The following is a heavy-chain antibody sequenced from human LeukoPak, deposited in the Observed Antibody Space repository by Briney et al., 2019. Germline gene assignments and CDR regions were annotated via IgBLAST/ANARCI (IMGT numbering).Heavy chain of an antibody. J-gene: IGHJ6*03. Sequence: GGSLRLSCAASGFTFSSYEMNWVRQAPGKGLEWVSYISSSGSTIYYADSVKGRFTISRDNAKNSLYLQMNSLRAEDTAVYYCARDTPQSISHYYYYYMDVWGKGTTVTISS. D-gene: IGHD6-6*01. CDR3: ARDTPQSISHYYYYYMDV. V-gene: IGHV3-48*03. CDR1: GFTFSSYE. CDR2: ISSSGSTI.